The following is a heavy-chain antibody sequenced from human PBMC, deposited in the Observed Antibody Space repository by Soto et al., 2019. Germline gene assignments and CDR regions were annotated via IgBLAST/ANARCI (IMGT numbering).Heavy chain of an antibody. J-gene: IGHJ6*02. CDR2: IYYTGTT. D-gene: IGHD3-10*01. V-gene: IGHV4-59*01. CDR1: GGSISSYY. CDR3: ARARYGSGYYYYGMDV. Sequence: SETLSLTCTVSGGSISSYYLSWIRQPPGKGLEWIGYIYYTGTTNYNPSLKSRVTISVDTSKNQFSLKLSSVTTADTAVYYCARARYGSGYYYYGMDVWGQGTKVTSP.